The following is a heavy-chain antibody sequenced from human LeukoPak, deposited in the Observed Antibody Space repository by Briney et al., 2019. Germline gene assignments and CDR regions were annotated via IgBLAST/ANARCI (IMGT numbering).Heavy chain of an antibody. CDR1: GFTFSSYA. Sequence: GGSLRLSCAASGFTFSSYAMSWVRQAPGKGLEWVSTIVDTGDSTFYADSVKGRFTISRDNAKNSLYLQMNSLRAEDTAVYYCASTTAAPNYYYYMDVWGKGTTATVSS. CDR3: ASTTAAPNYYYYMDV. V-gene: IGHV3-23*01. CDR2: IVDTGDST. J-gene: IGHJ6*03. D-gene: IGHD2-2*01.